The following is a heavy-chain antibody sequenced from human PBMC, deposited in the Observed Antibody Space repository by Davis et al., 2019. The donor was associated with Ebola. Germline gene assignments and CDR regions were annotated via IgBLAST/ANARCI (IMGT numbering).Heavy chain of an antibody. V-gene: IGHV1-46*01. J-gene: IGHJ1*01. D-gene: IGHD3-22*01. Sequence: ASVKVSCKASGYTFTGYYMHWVRQAPGQGLEWMGWINPSGGSTSYAQKFQGRVTMTRDTSTSTVYMELSSLRSEDTAVYYCARDLTGVDSSGYFLPDGFWGQGTLVTVSS. CDR3: ARDLTGVDSSGYFLPDGF. CDR2: INPSGGST. CDR1: GYTFTGYY.